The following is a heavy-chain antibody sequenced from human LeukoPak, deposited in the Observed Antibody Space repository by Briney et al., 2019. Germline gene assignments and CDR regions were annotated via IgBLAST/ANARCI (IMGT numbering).Heavy chain of an antibody. CDR2: ISGSSSTI. CDR3: AKESGSR. J-gene: IGHJ4*02. Sequence: GGSLRLSCVSSEFTFSSYSMNWVRQAPGKGLEWVSYISGSSSTIYYADSVKGRFTISRDNSKNTLYLQMNSLRAEDTAVYYCAKESGSRWGQGTLVTVSS. D-gene: IGHD3-10*01. CDR1: EFTFSSYS. V-gene: IGHV3-48*01.